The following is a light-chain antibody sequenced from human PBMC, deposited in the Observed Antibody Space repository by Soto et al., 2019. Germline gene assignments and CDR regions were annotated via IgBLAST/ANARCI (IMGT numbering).Light chain of an antibody. CDR2: AAS. V-gene: IGKV1-39*01. CDR3: QQVYSNPWT. CDR1: QTVNTY. J-gene: IGKJ1*01. Sequence: DIQMTQSPSSLSASIGDRVTITCRASQTVNTYLHWYQQKPGKAPKLLIYAASNLQSGVPSRFSGSGSGTNFTLSSNSIQPEDFATYYCQQVYSNPWTFGQGTKVEIK.